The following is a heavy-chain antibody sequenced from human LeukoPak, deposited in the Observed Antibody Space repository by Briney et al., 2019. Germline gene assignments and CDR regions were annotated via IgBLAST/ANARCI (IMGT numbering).Heavy chain of an antibody. V-gene: IGHV3-23*01. CDR2: ISGSGGST. CDR3: AKDWYYYDSSGSPLGYFDY. Sequence: PGGSLRLSCAASGFTFSSDAVSWVRQAPGKGLEWVSAISGSGGSTYYADSVKGRFTISRDNSKNTLYLQMNSLRAEDTAVYYCAKDWYYYDSSGSPLGYFDYWGQGTLVTVSP. CDR1: GFTFSSDA. D-gene: IGHD3-22*01. J-gene: IGHJ4*02.